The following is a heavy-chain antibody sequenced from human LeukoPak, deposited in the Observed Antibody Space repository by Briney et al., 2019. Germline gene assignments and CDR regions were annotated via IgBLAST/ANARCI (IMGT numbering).Heavy chain of an antibody. CDR3: ARPTTVTTHYFQH. D-gene: IGHD4-17*01. CDR1: GGSFSGYY. Sequence: SEPLSLTCAVYGGSFSGYYWSWIRQPPGKGLEWIGEINHSGSTNYNPSLKSRVTISVDTSKNQFSLKLSSVTAADTAVYYCARPTTVTTHYFQHWGQGTLVTVSS. V-gene: IGHV4-34*01. CDR2: INHSGST. J-gene: IGHJ1*01.